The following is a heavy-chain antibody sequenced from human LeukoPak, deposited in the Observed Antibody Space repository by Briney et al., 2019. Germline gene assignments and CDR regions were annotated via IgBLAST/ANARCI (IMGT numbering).Heavy chain of an antibody. CDR2: IYSGGST. D-gene: IGHD4-23*01. V-gene: IGHV3-66*02. CDR1: GFTVSSNY. CDR3: ASTTVVPSPAFDF. J-gene: IGHJ3*01. Sequence: GGSLRLSCAASGFTVSSNYMSWVRQAPGKGLEWVSVIYSGGSTYYAESVKGRFTISRDNSKNTLYLQMNSLRAEDTAVYYCASTTVVPSPAFDFWGQGTMVTVSS.